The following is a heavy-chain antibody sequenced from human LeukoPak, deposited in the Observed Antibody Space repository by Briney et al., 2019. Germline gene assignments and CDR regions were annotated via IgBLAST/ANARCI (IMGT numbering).Heavy chain of an antibody. CDR2: SNPNSGGT. CDR1: GYTFTGYY. Sequence: ASVKVSCKASGYTFTGYYMHWVRQAPGQGLEWMGWSNPNSGGTNYAQKFQGRVTMTRDMSISTAYMELSRLRSDDTAVYYCARADRAAAGAPDYWGQGTLVTVSS. V-gene: IGHV1-2*02. J-gene: IGHJ4*02. D-gene: IGHD6-13*01. CDR3: ARADRAAAGAPDY.